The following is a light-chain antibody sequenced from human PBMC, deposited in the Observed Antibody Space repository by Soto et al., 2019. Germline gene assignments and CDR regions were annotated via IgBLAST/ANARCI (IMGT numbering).Light chain of an antibody. Sequence: QSVLAQPPSVSAAPGQKVTISCSGSSSNIGGNSVSWYQQLPGTAPKLLIYGDDKRPSGIPDRFSGSKSGTSATLGITGFQTGDEADYYCGSWDSSLSAYVFATGTKLTV. CDR3: GSWDSSLSAYV. J-gene: IGLJ1*01. CDR2: GDD. V-gene: IGLV1-51*01. CDR1: SSNIGGNS.